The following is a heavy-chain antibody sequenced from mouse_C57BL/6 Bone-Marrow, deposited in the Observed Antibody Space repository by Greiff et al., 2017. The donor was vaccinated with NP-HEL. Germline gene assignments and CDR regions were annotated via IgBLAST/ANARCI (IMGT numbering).Heavy chain of an antibody. J-gene: IGHJ1*03. CDR3: ARRYCGKPRYFDV. D-gene: IGHD1-1*01. CDR1: GYTFTSYW. Sequence: QVQLKQPGAELVKPGASVKMSCKASGYTFTSYWITWVKQRPGQGLEWIGDIYPGSGSTNYNEKFKSKATLTVDTSSSTAYMQLSSLTSEDSAVYYCARRYCGKPRYFDVWGTGTTVTVSS. CDR2: IYPGSGST. V-gene: IGHV1-55*01.